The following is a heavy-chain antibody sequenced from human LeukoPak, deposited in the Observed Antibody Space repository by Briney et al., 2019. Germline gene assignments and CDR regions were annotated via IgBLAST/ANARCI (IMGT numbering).Heavy chain of an antibody. CDR2: INHSGST. CDR3: ARGSRHPQPRGYSYGYYYYYYMDV. V-gene: IGHV4-34*01. Sequence: SETLSLTCAVYGGSFSGYYWSWIRQPPGKGLEWIGEINHSGSTNYNPSLKSRVTISVDTSKNQFSLKLSSVTAADTAVYYCARGSRHPQPRGYSYGYYYYYYMDVWGKGTTVTVSS. CDR1: GGSFSGYY. J-gene: IGHJ6*03. D-gene: IGHD5-18*01.